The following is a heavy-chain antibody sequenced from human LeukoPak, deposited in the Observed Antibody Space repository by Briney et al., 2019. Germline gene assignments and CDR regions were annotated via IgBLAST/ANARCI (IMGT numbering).Heavy chain of an antibody. J-gene: IGHJ5*02. CDR2: INPNSGGT. V-gene: IGHV1-2*02. CDR3: ARTRKDGYCSSTSCYTRFDP. Sequence: GASVKVSCKASGYTFTGYYMHWVRQAPGQGLEWMGWINPNSGGTNYAQKFQGRVTMTRDTSISTAYMELSRLRSDDTAVYYCARTRKDGYCSSTSCYTRFDPWGQGTLVTVSS. CDR1: GYTFTGYY. D-gene: IGHD2-2*02.